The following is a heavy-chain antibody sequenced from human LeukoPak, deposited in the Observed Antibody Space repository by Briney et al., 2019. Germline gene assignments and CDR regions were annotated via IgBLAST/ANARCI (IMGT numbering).Heavy chain of an antibody. D-gene: IGHD2-2*01. CDR3: ERARLVPAEIYYYYYMDV. J-gene: IGHJ6*03. CDR2: MNPNSGNT. CDR1: GYTFTSYD. V-gene: IGHV1-8*03. Sequence: ASVKVSCKASGYTFTSYDINWVRQATGQGREWMGWMNPNSGNTGYAQKFQGRVTITTNTSISTAYMELSSRRSEDKAVYYCERARLVPAEIYYYYYMDVWGKGTTVTVSS.